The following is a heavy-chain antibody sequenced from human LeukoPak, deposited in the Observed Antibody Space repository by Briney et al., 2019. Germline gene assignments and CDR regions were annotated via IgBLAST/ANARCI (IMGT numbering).Heavy chain of an antibody. CDR1: GFTFDDYA. V-gene: IGHV3-9*01. CDR2: ISWNSGSI. Sequence: PGRSLRLSCAASGFTFDDYAMHWVRQAPGKGLEWVSGISWNSGSIGYADSVKGRFTISRDNAKNSVYLQMNSLRAEDTALYYCAKDVYSSSSGAFDIWGQGTMVTVSS. D-gene: IGHD6-6*01. CDR3: AKDVYSSSSGAFDI. J-gene: IGHJ3*02.